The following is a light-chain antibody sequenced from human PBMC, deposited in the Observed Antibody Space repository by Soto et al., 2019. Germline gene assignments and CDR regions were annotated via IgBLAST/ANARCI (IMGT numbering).Light chain of an antibody. CDR1: QSVASW. Sequence: DIQMTQSPATLSASVGDRVTITCRASQSVASWLAWYQQKPGEAPKPLIYKASSLESGVPSRFSGSGAGTEFTLTISCLQPDDCATYYCQQYNSYSEYTFGQGTKLEMK. J-gene: IGKJ2*01. CDR2: KAS. CDR3: QQYNSYSEYT. V-gene: IGKV1-5*03.